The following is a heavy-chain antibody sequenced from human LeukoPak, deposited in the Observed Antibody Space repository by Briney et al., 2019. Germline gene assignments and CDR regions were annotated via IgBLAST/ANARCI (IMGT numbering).Heavy chain of an antibody. Sequence: SQTLSLTCTVSGGSISSGGYYWSWIRQHPGKGLEWIGYIYYSGSTYYNPSLKSRVTISVDTSKNQFFLKLSSVTAADTAVYYCARAPYHYYYYYMDVWGKGTTVTVSS. CDR1: GGSISSGGYY. CDR3: ARAPYHYYYYYMDV. J-gene: IGHJ6*03. CDR2: IYYSGST. D-gene: IGHD2-2*01. V-gene: IGHV4-31*03.